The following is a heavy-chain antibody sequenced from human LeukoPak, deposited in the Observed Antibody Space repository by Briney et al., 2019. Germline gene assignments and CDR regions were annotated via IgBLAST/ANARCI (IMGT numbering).Heavy chain of an antibody. D-gene: IGHD2-21*02. Sequence: GASLQISCKGSGSIFTSYWIGWVRQLPGKGLEWMGIIYPCHSDTRYSPSFQGQVTISADNSISTAYLQWSSLKASDTAMYYCARSTGVTALDYWGQGTLVTVSS. CDR1: GSIFTSYW. CDR2: IYPCHSDT. J-gene: IGHJ4*02. CDR3: ARSTGVTALDY. V-gene: IGHV5-51*01.